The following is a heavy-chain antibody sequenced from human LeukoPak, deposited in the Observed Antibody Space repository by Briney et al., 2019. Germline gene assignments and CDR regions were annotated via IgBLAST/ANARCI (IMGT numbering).Heavy chain of an antibody. CDR3: ARGPLGDYGSTVFDY. Sequence: PSETLSLTCAVYGGSFSGYYWSWIRQPPGKGLEWIGEINHSGSTNYNPSLKSRVTISVDTSKNQFSLKLSSVTAADTAVYYCARGPLGDYGSTVFDYWGQGTLVTVSS. CDR2: INHSGST. D-gene: IGHD4-17*01. J-gene: IGHJ4*02. CDR1: GGSFSGYY. V-gene: IGHV4-34*01.